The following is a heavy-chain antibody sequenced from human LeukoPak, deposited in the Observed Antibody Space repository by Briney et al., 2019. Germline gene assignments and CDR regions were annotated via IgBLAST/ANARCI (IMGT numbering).Heavy chain of an antibody. V-gene: IGHV3-30-3*01. CDR2: ISYDGNDK. CDR1: GFTFSNYA. Sequence: GGSLRLSCAASGFTFSNYAMHWVRQAPGKGLAWVAIISYDGNDKYYTDSVKGRFTISRDKSKNTLYLQMNSLRAEDTAVYYCARDRDTAMGLWGQGTLVTVSS. D-gene: IGHD5-18*01. CDR3: ARDRDTAMGL. J-gene: IGHJ4*02.